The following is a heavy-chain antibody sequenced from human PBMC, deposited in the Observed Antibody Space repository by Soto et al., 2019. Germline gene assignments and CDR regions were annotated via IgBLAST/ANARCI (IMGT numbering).Heavy chain of an antibody. J-gene: IGHJ6*03. D-gene: IGHD2-15*01. CDR1: GFTFSSYS. V-gene: IGHV3-21*01. CDR2: ISSSSSYI. CDR3: ASDPAGGGSSDYSYYYMDV. Sequence: EVQLVESGGGLVKPGGSLRLSCAASGFTFSSYSMNWVRQAPGKGLEWVSSISSSSSYIYYADSVKGRFTISRDNAKNSLYLQMNSLRAEDTAMSYCASDPAGGGSSDYSYYYMDVWGIGTTVTVSS.